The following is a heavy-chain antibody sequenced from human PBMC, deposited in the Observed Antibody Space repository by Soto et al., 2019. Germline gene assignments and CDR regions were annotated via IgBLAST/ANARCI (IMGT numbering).Heavy chain of an antibody. V-gene: IGHV3-23*01. Sequence: GGSLRLSXAASGFTFSSYAMSWVRQAPGKGLEWVSAISGSGGSTYYADSVKGRFTISRDNSKNTLYLQMNSLRAEDTAVYYCARGSYYYGSGYNYYFDYWGQGTLVTVSS. J-gene: IGHJ4*02. D-gene: IGHD3-10*01. CDR3: ARGSYYYGSGYNYYFDY. CDR1: GFTFSSYA. CDR2: ISGSGGST.